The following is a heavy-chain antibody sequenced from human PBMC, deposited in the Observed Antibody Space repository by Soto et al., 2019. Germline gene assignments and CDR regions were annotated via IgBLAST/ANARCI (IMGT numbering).Heavy chain of an antibody. CDR3: ARVDIAARPLEFDY. CDR2: IYYSGST. CDR1: GGSVSSGSYY. J-gene: IGHJ4*02. D-gene: IGHD6-6*01. V-gene: IGHV4-61*03. Sequence: QVQLQESGPGLVKPSETLSLTCTVSGGSVSSGSYYWSWIRQPPGKGLEWIGYIYYSGSTNYNPSLTSRVTTSVDTSKNHFALELSSVTAADTAVYYCARVDIAARPLEFDYWVQGTLVTVSS.